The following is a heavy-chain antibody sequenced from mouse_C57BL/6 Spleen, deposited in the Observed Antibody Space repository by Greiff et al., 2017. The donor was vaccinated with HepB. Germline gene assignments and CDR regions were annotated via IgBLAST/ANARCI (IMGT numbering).Heavy chain of an antibody. CDR2: INPSNGGT. D-gene: IGHD2-4*01. Sequence: QVQLQQPGTELVKPGASVKLSCKASGYTFTSYWMHWVKQRPGQGLEWIGNINPSNGGTNYNEKFKSKATLTVDKSSSTAYMQLNSLTSEDSAVYYCARSLHYDYDVDYWGPGTTLTVSS. V-gene: IGHV1-53*01. J-gene: IGHJ2*01. CDR1: GYTFTSYW. CDR3: ARSLHYDYDVDY.